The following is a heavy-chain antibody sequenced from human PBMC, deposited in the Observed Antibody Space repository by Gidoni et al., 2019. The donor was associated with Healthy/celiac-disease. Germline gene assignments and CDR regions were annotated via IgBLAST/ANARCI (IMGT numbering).Heavy chain of an antibody. CDR1: GFTFSSYA. Sequence: EVQLLESGGGLVQPGGSLRLSCAASGFTFSSYAMSWVRPAPGKGLEWVSAISGSGGSTYYADSVTGRFTISRDNSKNTLYLQMNSLRAEDTAVYYCAKDRYCSGGSCYSFDYWGQGTLVTVSS. D-gene: IGHD2-15*01. CDR3: AKDRYCSGGSCYSFDY. V-gene: IGHV3-23*01. J-gene: IGHJ4*02. CDR2: ISGSGGST.